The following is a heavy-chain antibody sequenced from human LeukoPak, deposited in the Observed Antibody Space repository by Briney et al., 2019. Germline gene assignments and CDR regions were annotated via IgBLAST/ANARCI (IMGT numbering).Heavy chain of an antibody. CDR2: IDWDDDK. J-gene: IGHJ4*02. V-gene: IGHV2-70*11. Sequence: SGPTLVNPTQTLTLTCTFSGFSLSTSGMCVSWIRQPPGKALEWLARIDWDDDKYYSTSLKTRHTISKDTSKNQVVLTMTNMDPVDTATYYCARLMLDSSGYGTDYWGQGTLVTVSS. CDR3: ARLMLDSSGYGTDY. D-gene: IGHD3-22*01. CDR1: GFSLSTSGMC.